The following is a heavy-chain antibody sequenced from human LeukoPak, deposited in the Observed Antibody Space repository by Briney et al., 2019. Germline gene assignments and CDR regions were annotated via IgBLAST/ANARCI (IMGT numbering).Heavy chain of an antibody. CDR3: ARSYDYLWGSHRYTPTFDS. Sequence: PSDILSLTCAVYGGSFSGYYWNWIRQAPEKGLEWIGEINHSGSTNYNPSLKSRVTMSVDTSRNQFSLRLSSVTAADTAVYYCARSYDYLWGSHRYTPTFDSWGQGTLVTVSS. J-gene: IGHJ4*02. CDR2: INHSGST. CDR1: GGSFSGYY. V-gene: IGHV4-34*01. D-gene: IGHD3-16*02.